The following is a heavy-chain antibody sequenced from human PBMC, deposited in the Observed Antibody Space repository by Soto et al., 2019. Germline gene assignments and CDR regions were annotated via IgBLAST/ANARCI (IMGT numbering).Heavy chain of an antibody. CDR1: GGTFSSYA. Sequence: SVKVSCKASGGTFSSYAISWVRQAPGQGLEWMGGIIPIFGTANYAQKFQGRVTITADESTSTAYMELSSLRSEDTAVYYCARGGGDFVEARSAWAKDHYYYGMDVWGQGTTVTVSS. J-gene: IGHJ6*02. CDR2: IIPIFGTA. CDR3: ARGGGDFVEARSAWAKDHYYYGMDV. V-gene: IGHV1-69*13. D-gene: IGHD2-15*01.